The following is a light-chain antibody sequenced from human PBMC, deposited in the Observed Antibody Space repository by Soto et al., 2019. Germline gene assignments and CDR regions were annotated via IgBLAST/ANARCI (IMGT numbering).Light chain of an antibody. Sequence: EIVMTQSPATLSVSPGERATLSCRASQSVSSNLAWYQQKPDQAPRLLIYGASTRATGIPARFSGSGSGTEFTLTISSLQSEDFAVYYCQQYNNSPVTFGQGTKVEIK. CDR3: QQYNNSPVT. CDR2: GAS. CDR1: QSVSSN. V-gene: IGKV3-15*01. J-gene: IGKJ1*01.